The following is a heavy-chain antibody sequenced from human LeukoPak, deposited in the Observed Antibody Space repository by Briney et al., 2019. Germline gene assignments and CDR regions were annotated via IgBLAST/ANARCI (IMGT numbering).Heavy chain of an antibody. CDR2: IYYSGST. CDR1: GGSISSGGYY. V-gene: IGHV4-30-4*08. D-gene: IGHD3-9*01. J-gene: IGHJ4*02. CDR3: ARVTHYDILTGYRFDY. Sequence: SETLSLTCTVSGGSISSGGYYWSWIRQHPGKGLEWIGYIYYSGSTYYNPSLKSRVTISVDTPKNQFSLKLSSVTAADTAVYYCARVTHYDILTGYRFDYWGQGTLVTVSS.